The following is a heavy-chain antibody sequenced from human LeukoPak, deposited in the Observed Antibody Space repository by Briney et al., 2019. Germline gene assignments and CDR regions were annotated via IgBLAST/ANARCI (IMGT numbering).Heavy chain of an antibody. V-gene: IGHV4-34*01. CDR1: GGSFSGYY. D-gene: IGHD6-13*01. J-gene: IGHJ5*02. Sequence: SETLSLTCAVYGGSFSGYYWNWIRQPPGRGLEWIGEINHSGSTNYNPSLKSRVTISVDKSKNQFSLKLSSVTAADTAVYYCARARSAAGYNWFDPWGQGTLVTISS. CDR2: INHSGST. CDR3: ARARSAAGYNWFDP.